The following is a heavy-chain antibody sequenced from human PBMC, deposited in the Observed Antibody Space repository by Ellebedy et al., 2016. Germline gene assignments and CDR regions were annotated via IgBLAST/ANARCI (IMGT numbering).Heavy chain of an antibody. J-gene: IGHJ6*02. CDR3: ARDRQDGSGMGGMDV. Sequence: GESLKISXAASGFTFSDYYMSWIRQAPGKGLEWVSYISSSSSYTNYADSVKGRFTISRDNAKNSLYLQMNSLRAEDTAVYYCARDRQDGSGMGGMDVWGQGTTVTVSS. CDR2: ISSSSSYT. D-gene: IGHD3-10*01. V-gene: IGHV3-11*05. CDR1: GFTFSDYY.